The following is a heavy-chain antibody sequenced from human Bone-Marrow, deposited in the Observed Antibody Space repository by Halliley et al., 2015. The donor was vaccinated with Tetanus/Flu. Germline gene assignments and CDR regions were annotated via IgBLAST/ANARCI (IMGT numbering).Heavy chain of an antibody. Sequence: TLSLTCTVSGGSISSGSYYWSWIRQPPGKALEWIGYIYNSGTAFYNPSLRSRVTISVDTSKNQFSLSLSSVTASDTAVYYCARGHRVSNGWGTYYNYGMDAWGQGTAVSVSS. CDR1: GGSISSGSYY. CDR3: ARGHRVSNGWGTYYNYGMDA. J-gene: IGHJ6*02. CDR2: IYNSGTA. D-gene: IGHD6-19*01. V-gene: IGHV4-61*01.